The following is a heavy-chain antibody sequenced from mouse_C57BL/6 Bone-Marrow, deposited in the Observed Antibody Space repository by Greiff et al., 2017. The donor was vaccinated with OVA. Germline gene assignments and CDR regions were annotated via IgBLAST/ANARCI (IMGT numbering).Heavy chain of an antibody. CDR2: IYPGGGYT. CDR1: GYTFTNYW. D-gene: IGHD1-1*01. J-gene: IGHJ2*01. Sequence: QVQLQQSGAELVRPGTSVKMSCKASGYTFTNYWIGWAKQRPGHGLEWIGDIYPGGGYTNYNEKFKGKATLTADKSSSTAYMQFSSLTSEDSAVYYCARDDYYGRGFDYWGQGTTLTVSS. V-gene: IGHV1-63*01. CDR3: ARDDYYGRGFDY.